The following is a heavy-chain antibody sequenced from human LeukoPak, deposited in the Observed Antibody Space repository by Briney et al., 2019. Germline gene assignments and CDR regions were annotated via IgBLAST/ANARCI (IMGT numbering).Heavy chain of an antibody. CDR3: ARVQAQRGYLVGATKWFDP. CDR2: ISAYNGNT. Sequence: GASVKVSCKGSGYTFISYGISWMRQAPGQGLEWMGWISAYNGNTNYAQNLQGRVTMTTDTSTSTAYMELRSLRSDDTAVYYCARVQAQRGYLVGATKWFDPWGQGTLVTVSS. J-gene: IGHJ5*02. CDR1: GYTFISYG. V-gene: IGHV1-18*01. D-gene: IGHD1-26*01.